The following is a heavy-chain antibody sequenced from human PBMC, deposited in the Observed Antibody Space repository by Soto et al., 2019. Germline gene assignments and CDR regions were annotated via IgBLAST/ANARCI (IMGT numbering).Heavy chain of an antibody. CDR1: GYSFTSYW. CDR2: IYPGDSDT. D-gene: IGHD3-10*01. V-gene: IGHV5-51*01. J-gene: IGHJ5*02. Sequence: PLQALKISWKGSGYSFTSYWIGWVRQMPGKCLEWMGIIYPGDSDTRYSPSFEGQVTISADKSVSTAYLQWSSLNASDNAMYYCARPVAYYGSGRYSQRWLEPWGQGMLVTVSS. CDR3: ARPVAYYGSGRYSQRWLEP.